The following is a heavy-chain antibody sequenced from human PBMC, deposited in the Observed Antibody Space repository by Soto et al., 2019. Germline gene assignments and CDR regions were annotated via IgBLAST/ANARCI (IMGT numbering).Heavy chain of an antibody. J-gene: IGHJ6*02. CDR1: GGTFNSDG. Sequence: QVQLVQSGAEVKRPGSSVTVSCKASGGTFNSDGFSWVRQAPGQGLEWMGGIIPIFDTANYAQNFQGRVTIIADKSTTTAYMELSSLRAEDTAVYYCVREPLWFGELVSTYYYYYGMDVWGQGTTITVSS. D-gene: IGHD3-10*01. CDR2: IIPIFDTA. CDR3: VREPLWFGELVSTYYYYYGMDV. V-gene: IGHV1-69*06.